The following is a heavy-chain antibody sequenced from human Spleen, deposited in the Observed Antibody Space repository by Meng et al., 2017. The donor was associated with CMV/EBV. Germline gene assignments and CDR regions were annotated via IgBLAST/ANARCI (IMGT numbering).Heavy chain of an antibody. CDR3: ARAYDSGGYLDY. Sequence: SETLSLTCAVSGGSISGYVWTWIRQPPGKGLEWIGYIYYSGSTNYNPSLKSRVTISVDTSKNQFSLNLSSVTAADTAFYYCARAYDSGGYLDYWGQGALVTVSS. CDR1: GGSISGYV. D-gene: IGHD3-22*01. V-gene: IGHV4-59*01. J-gene: IGHJ4*02. CDR2: IYYSGST.